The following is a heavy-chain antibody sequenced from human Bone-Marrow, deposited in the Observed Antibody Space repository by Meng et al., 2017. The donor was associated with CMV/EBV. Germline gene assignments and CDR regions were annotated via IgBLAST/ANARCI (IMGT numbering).Heavy chain of an antibody. V-gene: IGHV2-26*01. CDR3: ARISSGNLERLFDY. CDR1: GFSLSNARMG. CDR2: IFSNDEK. D-gene: IGHD2-15*01. J-gene: IGHJ4*02. Sequence: SGPTLVKPTETLTLTCTVSGFSLSNARMGVSWIRQPPGKALEWLAHIFSNDEKAYSTSLKSRLTISKDTSKSQVVLTMNNMDPVDTATYYCARISSGNLERLFDYWGQGTLVTVSS.